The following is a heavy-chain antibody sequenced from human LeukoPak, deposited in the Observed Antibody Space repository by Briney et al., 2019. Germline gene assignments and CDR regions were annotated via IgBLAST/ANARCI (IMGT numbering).Heavy chain of an antibody. V-gene: IGHV3-7*01. CDR2: IKQDGSEK. D-gene: IGHD4-17*01. CDR1: GFTFSDCW. Sequence: PGGSLRLSCAASGFTFSDCWMSWVRQAPGKGLEWVANIKQDGSEKYYVDSVKGRFTISRDNAKNSLYLQMNSLRAEDTAVYYCARDFYGDYALSAFDIWGQGAMVTVSS. CDR3: ARDFYGDYALSAFDI. J-gene: IGHJ3*02.